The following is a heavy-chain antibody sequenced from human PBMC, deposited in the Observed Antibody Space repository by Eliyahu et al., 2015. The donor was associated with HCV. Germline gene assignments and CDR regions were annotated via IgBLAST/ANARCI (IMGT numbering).Heavy chain of an antibody. J-gene: IGHJ4*02. Sequence: EVRLAQSGGXLVQPGGSLRLSCAASGIPVNNNYLHWVRQAPGKGLEWLSVMYFAGTTYYGDSVKGRFIMTRDDSENTVYLEMNSLRVDDTAVYYCASQIAKSVGFDNWGQGTLVIVSS. CDR1: GIPVNNNY. V-gene: IGHV3-66*04. CDR2: MYFAGTT. D-gene: IGHD1-26*01. CDR3: ASQIAKSVGFDN.